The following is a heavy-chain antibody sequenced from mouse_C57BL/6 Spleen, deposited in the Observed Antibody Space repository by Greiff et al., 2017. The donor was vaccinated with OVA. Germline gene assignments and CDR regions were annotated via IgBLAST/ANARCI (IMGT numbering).Heavy chain of an antibody. CDR3: ARGPQAKDYYAMDY. D-gene: IGHD3-2*02. V-gene: IGHV1-69*01. Sequence: QVQLQQPGAELVMPGASVKLSCKASGYTFTSYWMHWVKQRPGQGLEWIGEIDPSDSYTNYNQKFKGKSTLTVDKSSSTAYMQLSSLTSEDSAVYYCARGPQAKDYYAMDYWGQGTSVTVSS. CDR1: GYTFTSYW. J-gene: IGHJ4*01. CDR2: IDPSDSYT.